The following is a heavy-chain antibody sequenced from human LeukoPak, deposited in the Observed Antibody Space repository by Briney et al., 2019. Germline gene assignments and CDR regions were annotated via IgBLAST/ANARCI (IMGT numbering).Heavy chain of an antibody. CDR2: IYLGDSDT. V-gene: IGHV5-51*01. J-gene: IGHJ5*02. Sequence: GESLKISCKGSGDRFTSYWIGWVRQMPGKSLEWMGIIYLGDSDTRYSPSFQGQVTISADKSISTAFLQWSSLKASDTAMYYYARPNYYGADNWFDPWGQGTLVTVSS. CDR1: GDRFTSYW. CDR3: ARPNYYGADNWFDP. D-gene: IGHD4-17*01.